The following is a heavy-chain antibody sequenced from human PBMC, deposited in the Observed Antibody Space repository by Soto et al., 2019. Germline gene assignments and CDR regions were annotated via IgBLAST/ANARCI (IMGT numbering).Heavy chain of an antibody. V-gene: IGHV3-23*01. D-gene: IGHD3-3*01. CDR1: GFSFSTYA. J-gene: IGHJ4*02. CDR3: AKDYGTYVYNFVDY. Sequence: EVQLLESGGGLVQPGGSLRLSCAASGFSFSTYAMTWVRHVPGKGLEWLSTVSSSGSNSYYADTVKGRFTISRDNAKDTLYLQMNSLRAEDTAVYYCAKDYGTYVYNFVDYWGQGTLVTVSS. CDR2: VSSSGSNS.